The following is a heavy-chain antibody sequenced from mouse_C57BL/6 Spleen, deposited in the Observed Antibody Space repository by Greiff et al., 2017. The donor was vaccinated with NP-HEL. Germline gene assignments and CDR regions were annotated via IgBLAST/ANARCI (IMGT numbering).Heavy chain of an antibody. D-gene: IGHD1-1*01. CDR2: IYPVSGST. Sequence: QVQLQQPGAELVKPGASVKMSCKASGYTFTSYWITWVKQRPGQGLEWIGDIYPVSGSTNYNEKFKSKATLTVDTSSSTAYMQLSSLTSEDSAVYYCARRITTVVAGPYFDYWGQGTTLTVSS. CDR3: ARRITTVVAGPYFDY. CDR1: GYTFTSYW. J-gene: IGHJ2*01. V-gene: IGHV1-55*01.